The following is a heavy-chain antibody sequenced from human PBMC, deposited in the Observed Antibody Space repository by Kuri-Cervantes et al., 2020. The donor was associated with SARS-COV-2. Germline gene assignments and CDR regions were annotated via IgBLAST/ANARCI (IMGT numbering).Heavy chain of an antibody. J-gene: IGHJ6*02. CDR3: ARDLVVVAAADYYYYGMDV. D-gene: IGHD2-15*01. V-gene: IGHV7-4-1*02. Sequence: ASVKVSCKASGYTFTSYAMNWVRQAPGQGLEWMGWINTNTGNPTYAQGFTGRFVFSLDTSVSTAYLQISSLKAEVTAVYYCARDLVVVAAADYYYYGMDVWGQGTTVTVSS. CDR2: INTNTGNP. CDR1: GYTFTSYA.